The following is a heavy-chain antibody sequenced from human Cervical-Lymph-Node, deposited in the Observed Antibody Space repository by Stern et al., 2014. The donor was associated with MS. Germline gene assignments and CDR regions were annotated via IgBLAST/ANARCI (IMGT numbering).Heavy chain of an antibody. CDR2: VWNDGSKD. J-gene: IGHJ3*02. V-gene: IGHV3-33*01. CDR3: ATSTASDAFDI. Sequence: VQLVESGGGVVQPGRSLRLSCVASGLTFSTSVMHWVRPAPGKGLEWVAVVWNDGSKDHFTESVKGRFSTSRDTAKNTLHLQMSSLRAEDTAVYFCATSTASDAFDIWGQGTLVTVSS. CDR1: GLTFSTSV. D-gene: IGHD2/OR15-2a*01.